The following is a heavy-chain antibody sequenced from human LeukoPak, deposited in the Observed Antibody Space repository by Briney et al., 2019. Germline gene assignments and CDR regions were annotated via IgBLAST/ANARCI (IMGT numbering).Heavy chain of an antibody. Sequence: SETLSLTCTVSGGSISSYYWSWIRQPPGKGLEWIGYIYYSGSTNYNPSLKSRVTISVDTSKNQFSLKLSSVTAADTAVYYFARAGGLDYDYVWGSYRNYYMDVWGKGTTVTVSS. J-gene: IGHJ6*03. CDR3: ARAGGLDYDYVWGSYRNYYMDV. D-gene: IGHD3-16*02. CDR2: IYYSGST. CDR1: GGSISSYY. V-gene: IGHV4-59*01.